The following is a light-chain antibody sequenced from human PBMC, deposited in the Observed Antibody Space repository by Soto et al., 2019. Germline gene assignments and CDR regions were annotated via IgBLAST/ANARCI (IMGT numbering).Light chain of an antibody. CDR1: NSDVGTYNY. J-gene: IGLJ2*01. V-gene: IGLV2-14*01. CDR2: EVS. CDR3: SSYTTSSTLV. Sequence: QSVLTQSASVSGSPGQSITISCTGTNSDVGTYNYVSWYQQHPGKAPKFVVYEVSDRPSGVSDRFSGSKSGNTASLTISGLQAEDEADYYCSSYTTSSTLVFGGGTKLTVL.